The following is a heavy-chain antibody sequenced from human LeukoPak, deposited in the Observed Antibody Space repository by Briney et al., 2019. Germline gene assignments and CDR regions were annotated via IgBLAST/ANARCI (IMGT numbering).Heavy chain of an antibody. V-gene: IGHV1-46*01. CDR3: ARDLEWLPNYYYYGMDV. D-gene: IGHD3-3*01. Sequence: ASVKVSCKASGYTFTSYYMHWVRQAPGQGLEWMGIINPSGGSTSYAQKFQGRVTMTRDTSTSTVYMELSSLRPEDTAVYYCARDLEWLPNYYYYGMDVWGQGTTVTVSS. CDR1: GYTFTSYY. J-gene: IGHJ6*02. CDR2: INPSGGST.